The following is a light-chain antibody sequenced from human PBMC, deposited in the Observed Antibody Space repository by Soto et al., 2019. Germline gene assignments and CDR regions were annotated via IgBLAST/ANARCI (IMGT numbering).Light chain of an antibody. V-gene: IGKV3D-20*02. CDR1: QSVSSNY. Sequence: EIVLTQSPGTLSLSPGERATLSCRASQSVSSNYLAWYQQKPGQAPRLLIYDASNRATGIPARFSGSGSGTDFTLTIGSLEPEDFAVYYCQQRSNWPWTCGQGTKVDIK. J-gene: IGKJ1*01. CDR2: DAS. CDR3: QQRSNWPWT.